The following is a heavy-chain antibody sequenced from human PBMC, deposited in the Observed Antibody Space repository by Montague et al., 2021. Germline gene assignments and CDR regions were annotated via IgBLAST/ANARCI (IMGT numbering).Heavy chain of an antibody. Sequence: SETLSLTCTVSGASITSNIYYWGWTRQSPGKGLEWIGRIYYSGNSFYQPSLKSRITMAVDTSKNQFSLKLSSVTAADTAIYYCARVFSSWYVGWFDPWGQGTL. CDR3: ARVFSSWYVGWFDP. V-gene: IGHV4-39*07. CDR1: GASITSNIYY. D-gene: IGHD6-13*01. J-gene: IGHJ5*02. CDR2: IYYSGNS.